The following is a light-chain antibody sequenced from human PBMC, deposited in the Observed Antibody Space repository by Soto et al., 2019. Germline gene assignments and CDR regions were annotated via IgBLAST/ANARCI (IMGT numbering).Light chain of an antibody. CDR3: HQRSNWPQT. V-gene: IGKV3-11*01. CDR2: DAS. J-gene: IGKJ1*01. CDR1: QSVSRH. Sequence: EIVLTQSPATLSLSPGERATLSCRASQSVSRHLAWYQQKTGQAPRLLIYDASNRATGIPARFSGSGSGTDFSLTISSLDPEDFALYYCHQRSNWPQTFGQGTKVEI.